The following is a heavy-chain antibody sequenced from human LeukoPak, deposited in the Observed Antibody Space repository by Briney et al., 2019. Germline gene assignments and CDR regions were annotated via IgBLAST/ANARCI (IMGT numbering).Heavy chain of an antibody. CDR3: ARIRAYYYDSSGFYFDY. Sequence: SGPTLVNPTQTLTLTCTFSGFSLSTSGMCVSWIRQPPGKALEWLARIDWDDDKYYSTSLKTRLTISKDTSKNRVVLTMTNMDPVDTATYYCARIRAYYYDSSGFYFDYWGQGTLVTASS. CDR1: GFSLSTSGMC. V-gene: IGHV2-70*11. J-gene: IGHJ4*02. CDR2: IDWDDDK. D-gene: IGHD3-22*01.